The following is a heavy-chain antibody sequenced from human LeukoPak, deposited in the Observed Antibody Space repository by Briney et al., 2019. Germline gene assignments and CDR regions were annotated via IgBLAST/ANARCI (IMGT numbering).Heavy chain of an antibody. V-gene: IGHV3-30*02. CDR2: IWYDGSNK. CDR3: AKTFDRGSVCWFDP. CDR1: GFPLCRYR. J-gene: IGHJ5*02. Sequence: GALRLSCAASGFPLCRYRMHWVRQAPRKGPEWVGVIWYDGSNKFYGDGVKGRFTISRDNSTNTVYLQRNSLRDEEMAVYDCAKTFDRGSVCWFDPWGQGTLVSV. D-gene: IGHD1-26*01.